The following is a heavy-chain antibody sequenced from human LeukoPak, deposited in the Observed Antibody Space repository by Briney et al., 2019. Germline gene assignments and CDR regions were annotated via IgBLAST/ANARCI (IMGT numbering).Heavy chain of an antibody. J-gene: IGHJ5*02. CDR3: AKAPPDSSSWYSVSS. D-gene: IGHD6-13*01. CDR1: GFTLSSYA. Sequence: GGSLSFFCAAWGFTLSSYAVIGVPQAPGKGLEWVSSISSSGGSTHYADAVKGRFTISRDNSKNTLYLQMNSLRAEDTAVYYCAKAPPDSSSWYSVSSWGQGTLVTVSS. CDR2: ISSSGGST. V-gene: IGHV3-23*01.